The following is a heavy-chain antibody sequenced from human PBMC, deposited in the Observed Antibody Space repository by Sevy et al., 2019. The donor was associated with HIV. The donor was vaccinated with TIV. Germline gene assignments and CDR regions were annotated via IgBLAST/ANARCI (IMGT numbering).Heavy chain of an antibody. CDR2: IYSGGST. V-gene: IGHV3-53*01. J-gene: IGHJ2*01. D-gene: IGHD3-22*01. CDR3: ARVADYYDSSGYSKINWYFDL. Sequence: GGSLRLSCAASGFTVSSNYMSWVRQAPGMGLEWVSVIYSGGSTYYADSVKGRFTISRDNSKNTLYLQMNSLRAEDTAVYYCARVADYYDSSGYSKINWYFDLWGRCTLVTVSS. CDR1: GFTVSSNY.